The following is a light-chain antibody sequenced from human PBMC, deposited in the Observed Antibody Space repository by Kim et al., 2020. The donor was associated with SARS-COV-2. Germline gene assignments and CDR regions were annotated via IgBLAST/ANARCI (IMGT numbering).Light chain of an antibody. CDR1: SGRIASNF. CDR2: EDN. J-gene: IGLJ2*01. Sequence: SESPGKTVTFSCTRSSGRIASNFVQWYQQRPGSAPTSVIYEDNQRPSWVPDRFSGSIDDSSNSASLTISGLKTEDEADYYCQSGRLFGGGTQLTVL. CDR3: QSGRL. V-gene: IGLV6-57*03.